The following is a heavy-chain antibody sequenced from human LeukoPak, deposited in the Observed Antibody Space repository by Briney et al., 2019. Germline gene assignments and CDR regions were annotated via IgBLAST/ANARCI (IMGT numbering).Heavy chain of an antibody. CDR1: GYTFTSYY. CDR2: INPSGGST. Sequence: ASVKVSCKASGYTFTSYYMHWVRQAPGQGLEWMGIINPSGGSTSYAQKFQGRVTMTRDTSTSTVYMELNSLRSEDTAVYYCAREAGIAARLYYFDYWGQGTLVTVSS. J-gene: IGHJ4*02. D-gene: IGHD6-6*01. CDR3: AREAGIAARLYYFDY. V-gene: IGHV1-46*01.